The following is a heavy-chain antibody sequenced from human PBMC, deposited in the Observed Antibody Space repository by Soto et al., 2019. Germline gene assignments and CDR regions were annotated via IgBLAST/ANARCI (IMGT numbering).Heavy chain of an antibody. CDR3: ARGWGGYFQH. Sequence: PSETLSLTCTVSPGSLTTYYRHRIRQPPGKGLEWIGYIYYSGSTNYNPSLKSRVTISVDSSKNQFSLKLSSVTAADTAVYYCARGWGGYFQHWGQGTLVTVSS. CDR2: IYYSGST. V-gene: IGHV4-59*01. D-gene: IGHD7-27*01. CDR1: PGSLTTYY. J-gene: IGHJ1*01.